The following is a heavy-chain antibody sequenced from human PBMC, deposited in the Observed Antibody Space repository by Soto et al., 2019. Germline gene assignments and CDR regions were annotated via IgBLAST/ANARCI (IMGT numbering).Heavy chain of an antibody. Sequence: EVQLLESGGGLVQPGGSLRLSGAASGFTFRIYAMSWVRQVPGKGRVWVSTIIDSADSAYYADSVKGRFTISIDSSKNTLYPPMIRRRAEETAVYYCGSRLGGKIGVALALWGQGTPGTVAS. CDR1: GFTFRIYA. V-gene: IGHV3-23*01. J-gene: IGHJ6*01. CDR2: IIDSADSA. CDR3: GSRLGGKIGVALAL. D-gene: IGHD6-13*01.